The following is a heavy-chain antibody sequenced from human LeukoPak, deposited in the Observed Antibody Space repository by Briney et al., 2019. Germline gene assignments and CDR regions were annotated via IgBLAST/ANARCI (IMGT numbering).Heavy chain of an antibody. V-gene: IGHV4-59*08. Sequence: SETLSLTCTVSGGSISNCYWTWIRQPPGKGLEWVGYIYYTGSTEYNPSLKSRVTISVDMSRNYFSLKLRSVTAADTAVYYCARLQDNGYSDYWGQGTLVTVSS. CDR1: GGSISNCY. CDR2: IYYTGST. D-gene: IGHD5-24*01. CDR3: ARLQDNGYSDY. J-gene: IGHJ4*02.